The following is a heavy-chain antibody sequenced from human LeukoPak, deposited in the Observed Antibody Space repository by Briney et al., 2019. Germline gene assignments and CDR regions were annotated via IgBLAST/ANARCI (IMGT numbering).Heavy chain of an antibody. CDR3: ARGGVISATPTY. CDR1: GFIFSNYE. Sequence: GGSLRLSCAASGFIFSNYELNWVRQAPGKGLEWVSVIFSGGDTYYADSVKGRFTISRDDSKNTLYLQMNNLRADDTAVYYCARGGVISATPTYWGQGTLVTVSS. CDR2: IFSGGDT. D-gene: IGHD3-16*02. J-gene: IGHJ4*02. V-gene: IGHV3-53*01.